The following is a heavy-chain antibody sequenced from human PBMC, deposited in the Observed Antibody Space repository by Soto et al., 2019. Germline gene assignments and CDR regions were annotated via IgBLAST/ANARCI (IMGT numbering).Heavy chain of an antibody. V-gene: IGHV3-53*01. CDR1: GLAVSNTY. Sequence: EVHLVESGGGLIQPGGSLRLSCAASGLAVSNTYMSWVRQAPGRGLEWVSFIYSGGTTCYADSVKGRFTISRDNSKNTLSLQMNSLRAEDTAVYYCARDCSGGSCYPALGAWGQGTLVTVSS. CDR2: IYSGGTT. CDR3: ARDCSGGSCYPALGA. D-gene: IGHD2-15*01. J-gene: IGHJ5*02.